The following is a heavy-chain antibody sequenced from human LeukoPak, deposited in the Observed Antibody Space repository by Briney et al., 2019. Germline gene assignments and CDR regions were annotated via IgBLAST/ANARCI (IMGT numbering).Heavy chain of an antibody. CDR2: IYYSGST. CDR3: ARARAAPNWFDP. Sequence: SETLSLTCTVSGGSVSSWYWSWIRQPPGKGLEWIGYIYYSGSTNYNPSLKSRVTISVDTSKNQFSLKLSSVTAADTAVYYCARARAAPNWFDPWGQGTLVTVSS. CDR1: GGSVSSWY. V-gene: IGHV4-59*02. D-gene: IGHD6-6*01. J-gene: IGHJ5*02.